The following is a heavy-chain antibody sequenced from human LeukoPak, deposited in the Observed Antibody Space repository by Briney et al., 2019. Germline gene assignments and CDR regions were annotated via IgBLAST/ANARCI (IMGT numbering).Heavy chain of an antibody. CDR1: GFTFSIYW. D-gene: IGHD2-15*01. CDR2: INSDGCST. V-gene: IGHV3-74*01. Sequence: PGGSLRLSCAASGFTFSIYWMHWARQAPGKGLVGVSRINSDGCSTSYAHSVKGRFTIPRDNAKNTLYLQMNSLRTEDTAVYYCARVYCSGGSCYYYYYMDVWGKGTTVTVSS. CDR3: ARVYCSGGSCYYYYYMDV. J-gene: IGHJ6*03.